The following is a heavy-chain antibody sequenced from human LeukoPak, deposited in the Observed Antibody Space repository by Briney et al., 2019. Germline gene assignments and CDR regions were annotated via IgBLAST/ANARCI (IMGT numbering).Heavy chain of an antibody. CDR3: ATLSFYYYDSSGYYDY. V-gene: IGHV3-11*03. Sequence: PGGSLRLSCAASGFTFSDYYMSWIRQAPGKGLEWVSYISSSSSYTNYADSVKGRFTISRHNSKNTLYLQMNSLRAEDTAVYYCATLSFYYYDSSGYYDYWGQGTLVTVSS. J-gene: IGHJ4*02. D-gene: IGHD3-22*01. CDR2: ISSSSSYT. CDR1: GFTFSDYY.